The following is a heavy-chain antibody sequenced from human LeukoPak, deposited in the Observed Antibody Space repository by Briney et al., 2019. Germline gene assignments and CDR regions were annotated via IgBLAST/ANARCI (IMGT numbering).Heavy chain of an antibody. V-gene: IGHV4-39*01. CDR2: IYYSGTT. J-gene: IGHJ4*02. Sequence: SETLSLTCTVSGGSISSSRYYWGWIRQPPGKGLEWIGTIYYSGTTYYNPSLKSRVTISIDTSKNQFSLNLNSVTAADTALYSCARHYLGGNYPDYFNHWGQGTLVTVSS. D-gene: IGHD1-26*01. CDR1: GGSISSSRYY. CDR3: ARHYLGGNYPDYFNH.